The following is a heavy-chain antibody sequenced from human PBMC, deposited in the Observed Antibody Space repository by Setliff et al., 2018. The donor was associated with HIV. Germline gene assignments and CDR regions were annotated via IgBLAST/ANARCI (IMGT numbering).Heavy chain of an antibody. J-gene: IGHJ4*02. D-gene: IGHD3-10*01. Sequence: PSETLSLTCTVSGGSISSYYWSWIRQPPGKGLEWIGYIYYSGSTNYNPSLKSRVTISVDTSKNQFSLKVRSVTAADTAVYYCARQVTVVGYYGSNSLYYSDSWGQGTLVTVSS. CDR1: GGSISSYY. CDR2: IYYSGST. CDR3: ARQVTVVGYYGSNSLYYSDS. V-gene: IGHV4-59*08.